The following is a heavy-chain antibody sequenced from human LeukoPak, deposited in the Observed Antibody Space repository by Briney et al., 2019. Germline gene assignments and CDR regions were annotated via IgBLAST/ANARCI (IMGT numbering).Heavy chain of an antibody. Sequence: GGSLRLSCAGSGFPFSDYAMSWVRQAPGKGLDWVTVICGNGVYTYYTDSVRGRSTISRDNSKNTLYLQMDSLRAEDTAIYYCAKRLAARPFSPPFDHWGRGTLVTVSS. D-gene: IGHD6-6*01. V-gene: IGHV3-23*01. CDR3: AKRLAARPFSPPFDH. CDR2: ICGNGVYT. J-gene: IGHJ4*02. CDR1: GFPFSDYA.